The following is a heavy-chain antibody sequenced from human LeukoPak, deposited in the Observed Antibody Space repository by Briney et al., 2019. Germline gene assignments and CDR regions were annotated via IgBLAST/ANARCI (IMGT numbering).Heavy chain of an antibody. D-gene: IGHD4-11*01. Sequence: GASVKVSCKASGGTFSSYAIIWVRQAPGQGLEWMGGIIPIFGTANYAQKFQGRVTITTDESTSTAYMELSSLRSEDTAVYYCARLTTGNLGYWGQGTLVTVSS. J-gene: IGHJ4*02. CDR2: IIPIFGTA. CDR1: GGTFSSYA. V-gene: IGHV1-69*05. CDR3: ARLTTGNLGY.